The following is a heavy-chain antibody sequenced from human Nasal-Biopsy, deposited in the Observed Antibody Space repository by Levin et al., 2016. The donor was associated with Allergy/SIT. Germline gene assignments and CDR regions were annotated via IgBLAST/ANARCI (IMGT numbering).Heavy chain of an antibody. V-gene: IGHV4-61*01. D-gene: IGHD3-10*01. J-gene: IGHJ4*02. CDR1: GGSVSTGSYY. CDR2: IYYSGST. CDR3: ASISPYYGTDY. Sequence: SETLSLTCTVSGGSVSTGSYYWSWIRQPPGKGLEWIGYIYYSGSTNYNPSLKSRVTISVDTSKNQFSLKLSSVTAADTAVYYCASISPYYGTDYWGQGTLVTVSS.